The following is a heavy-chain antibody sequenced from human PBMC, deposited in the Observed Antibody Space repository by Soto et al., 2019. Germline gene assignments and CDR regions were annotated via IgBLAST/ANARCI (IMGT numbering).Heavy chain of an antibody. J-gene: IGHJ4*02. CDR2: INSDGSST. Sequence: PGGSLRLSCAASGFTFSSYWMHWVRQAPGKGLVWVSRINSDGSSTNYADFVKGRFAISRDNAKNTLYLQMNSLRVEDTAVYYCSRVGGSTWHWGQGTLVTV. V-gene: IGHV3-74*01. D-gene: IGHD1-26*01. CDR1: GFTFSSYW. CDR3: SRVGGSTWH.